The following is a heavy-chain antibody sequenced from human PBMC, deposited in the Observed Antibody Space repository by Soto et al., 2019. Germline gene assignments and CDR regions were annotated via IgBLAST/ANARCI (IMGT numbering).Heavy chain of an antibody. CDR2: TWYDGSNK. V-gene: IGHV3-33*08. J-gene: IGHJ4*02. CDR3: ARLYTWIMDY. CDR1: RFIFISYG. Sequence: GGSLRLSCAAPRFIFISYGMHWARQAPGKGLEWLAVTWYDGSNKYYGDSVKGRFTISRDESKNTLYLQIDSLRAEDTAVYYCARLYTWIMDYWGQGIMVTVSS. D-gene: IGHD5-12*01.